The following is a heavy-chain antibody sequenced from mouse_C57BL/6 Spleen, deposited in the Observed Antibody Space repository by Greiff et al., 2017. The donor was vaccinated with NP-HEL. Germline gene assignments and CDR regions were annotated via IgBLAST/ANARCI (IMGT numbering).Heavy chain of an antibody. J-gene: IGHJ2*01. CDR1: GYTFTSYW. Sequence: VQLQQPGAELVRPGSSVKLSCKASGYTFTSYWMHWVKQRPIQGLEWIGNIDPSDSETHYNQKFKDKATLTVDKSSSTAYMQLSSLTSEDSAVYYCAKTPPYYGSSLDYWGQGTTLTVSS. CDR3: AKTPPYYGSSLDY. D-gene: IGHD1-1*01. CDR2: IDPSDSET. V-gene: IGHV1-52*01.